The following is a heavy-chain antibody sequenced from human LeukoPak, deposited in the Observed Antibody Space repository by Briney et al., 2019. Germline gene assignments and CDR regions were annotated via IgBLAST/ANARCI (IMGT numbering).Heavy chain of an antibody. V-gene: IGHV3-48*02. J-gene: IGHJ4*02. D-gene: IGHD6-13*01. Sequence: GGSLRLSCAAPGFTFSSYSMNWVRQAPGKGLEWVSYISSSSTIYYADSVKGRFTISRDNAKNSLYLQMNSLRDEDTAVYYCARVVAGYSSSWGYDYWGQGTLVTVSS. CDR2: ISSSSTI. CDR3: ARVVAGYSSSWGYDY. CDR1: GFTFSSYS.